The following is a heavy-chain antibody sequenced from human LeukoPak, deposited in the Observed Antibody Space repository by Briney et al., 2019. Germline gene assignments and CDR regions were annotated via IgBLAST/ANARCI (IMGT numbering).Heavy chain of an antibody. CDR2: IKRDGREE. CDR1: GFTFSRHW. V-gene: IGHV3-7*01. D-gene: IGHD6-19*01. CDR3: ARVCVSGWTECMDY. Sequence: GGSLRLSCAVSGFTFSRHWMSWVRQAPGKGLEWVANIKRDGREENYVDSVKSRFSISRDNVKNSLHLQMNSLRAEDTAVYYCARVCVSGWTECMDYWGQGTLVTVSS. J-gene: IGHJ4*02.